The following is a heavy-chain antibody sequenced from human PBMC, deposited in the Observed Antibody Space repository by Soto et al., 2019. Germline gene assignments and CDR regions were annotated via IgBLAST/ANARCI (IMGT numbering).Heavy chain of an antibody. Sequence: ASVKVSCKASGYTFTGYYMHWVRQAPGQGLEWMGIINPSGGSTSYAQKFQGRVTMTRDTSTSTVYMELSSLRSEDTAVYYCANSIVATIRGTLYYYYGMDVWGQGTTVTVSS. J-gene: IGHJ6*02. CDR3: ANSIVATIRGTLYYYYGMDV. V-gene: IGHV1-46*01. D-gene: IGHD5-12*01. CDR2: INPSGGST. CDR1: GYTFTGYY.